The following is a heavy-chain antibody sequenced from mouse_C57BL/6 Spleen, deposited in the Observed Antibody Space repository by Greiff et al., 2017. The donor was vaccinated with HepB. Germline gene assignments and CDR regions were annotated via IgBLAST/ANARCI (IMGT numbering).Heavy chain of an antibody. V-gene: IGHV1-9*01. CDR1: GYTFTGYW. D-gene: IGHD6-1*01. Sequence: QVQLKESGAELMKPGASVKLSCKATGYTFTGYWIEWVKQRPGHGLEWIGEILPGSGSTNYNEKFKGKATFTADTSSNTADMQLSSLTTEDSAIYYCARGATQRMDYWGQGTSVTVSS. CDR3: ARGATQRMDY. J-gene: IGHJ4*01. CDR2: ILPGSGST.